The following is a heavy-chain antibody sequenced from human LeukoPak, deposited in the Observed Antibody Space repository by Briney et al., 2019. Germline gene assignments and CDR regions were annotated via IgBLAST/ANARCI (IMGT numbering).Heavy chain of an antibody. CDR1: GFTVSSNY. CDR3: AKVIRSGSGWYFRHEGGYYFDY. D-gene: IGHD6-19*01. CDR2: IYSGGST. J-gene: IGHJ4*02. V-gene: IGHV3-66*01. Sequence: PGGSLRLSCAASGFTVSSNYMSWVRQAPGKGLEWVSVIYSGGSTYYADSVKGRFTISRDNSKNTLYLQMNSLRAEDTAVYYCAKVIRSGSGWYFRHEGGYYFDYWGQGTLVTVSS.